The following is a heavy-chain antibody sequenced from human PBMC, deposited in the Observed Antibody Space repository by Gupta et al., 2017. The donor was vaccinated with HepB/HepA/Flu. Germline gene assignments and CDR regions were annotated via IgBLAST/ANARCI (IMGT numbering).Heavy chain of an antibody. J-gene: IGHJ4*02. Sequence: EVQLVESGGGLVQPGGSLRLSCDASVFTFHNYWMNWLGQAPGKGLVWVSRINQDGSSTSYADSVKGRFTISRDNAKNTLYLQMNSLRAEDTAVYYCARTVYSGSSLTWGQGALVTVSS. V-gene: IGHV3-74*01. D-gene: IGHD6-6*01. CDR1: VFTFHNYW. CDR3: ARTVYSGSSLT. CDR2: INQDGSST.